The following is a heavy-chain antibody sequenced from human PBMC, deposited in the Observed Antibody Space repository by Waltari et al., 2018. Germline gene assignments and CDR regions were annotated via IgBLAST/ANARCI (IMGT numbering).Heavy chain of an antibody. D-gene: IGHD1-26*01. J-gene: IGHJ4*02. V-gene: IGHV3-48*04. CDR1: GLTFSDNS. CDR3: RLLLVGATEEGYFDS. CDR2: ISSSGDTT. Sequence: EVQLVESGGDLVQPGGSLRLSCAASGLTFSDNSMQWVRQAPGKGAEWIAYISSSGDTTFDADSVSGRFTISRDNAKSSVYLQMSSLRAEDTAVYYCRLLLVGATEEGYFDSWGQGTLVTVSS.